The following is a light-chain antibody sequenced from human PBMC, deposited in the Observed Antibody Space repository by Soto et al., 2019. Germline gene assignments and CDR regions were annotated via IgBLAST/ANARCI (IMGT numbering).Light chain of an antibody. Sequence: QSLLTQPASVSGSPGQSITISCTGTSSDVGGYNYVSWYQQHPGKAPKLMIYEVSNRPSGVSNRFSGSESGNTASLTISGLQAEDEADYYCSSYTSSSTYVFGTGTKVTVL. CDR1: SSDVGGYNY. CDR3: SSYTSSSTYV. CDR2: EVS. J-gene: IGLJ1*01. V-gene: IGLV2-14*01.